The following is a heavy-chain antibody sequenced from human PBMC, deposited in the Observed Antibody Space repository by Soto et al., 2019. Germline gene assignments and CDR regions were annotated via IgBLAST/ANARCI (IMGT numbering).Heavy chain of an antibody. D-gene: IGHD3-10*01. J-gene: IGHJ4*02. V-gene: IGHV3-53*01. CDR1: GFTVSGNY. CDR3: ARSLVRGATSLAY. CDR2: LYSSGSI. Sequence: GGSLRLSCAASGFTVSGNYMSWVRQAPGKGLEWVSVLYSSGSIYYADSVKGRFTVSRDKSTNTMYLQMSRLGADDTAVYFCARSLVRGATSLAYWGQGTLVTVSS.